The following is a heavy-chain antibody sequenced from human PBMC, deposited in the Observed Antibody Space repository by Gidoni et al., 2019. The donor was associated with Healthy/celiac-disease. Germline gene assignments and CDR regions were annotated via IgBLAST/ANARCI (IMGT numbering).Heavy chain of an antibody. CDR2: IYYSGST. CDR1: GGSISSSSYY. J-gene: IGHJ5*02. Sequence: QLQLQESGPGLVKPSETLSLTCTVSGGSISSSSYYWGWIRQPPGKGLEWIGSIYYSGSTYYNPSLKSRVTISVDTSKNQFSLKLSSVTAADTAVYYCARHLDYYDSSGYQNWFDPWGQGTLVTVSS. V-gene: IGHV4-39*01. CDR3: ARHLDYYDSSGYQNWFDP. D-gene: IGHD3-22*01.